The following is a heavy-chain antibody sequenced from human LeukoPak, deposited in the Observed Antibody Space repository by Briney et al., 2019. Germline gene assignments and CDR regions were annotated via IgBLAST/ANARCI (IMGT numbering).Heavy chain of an antibody. D-gene: IGHD3-3*01. V-gene: IGHV4-4*07. CDR2: IYTSGST. J-gene: IGHJ3*02. CDR1: GGSISSYY. CDR3: ARDLPTRYYDFWSGYDAFDI. Sequence: SETLSLTCTVSGGSISSYYWSWIRQPAGKGLEWIGRIYTSGSTNYNPSLKSRVTMSVDTSKNQFSLKLSSVTAADTAVYYCARDLPTRYYDFWSGYDAFDIWGQGTMVTVSS.